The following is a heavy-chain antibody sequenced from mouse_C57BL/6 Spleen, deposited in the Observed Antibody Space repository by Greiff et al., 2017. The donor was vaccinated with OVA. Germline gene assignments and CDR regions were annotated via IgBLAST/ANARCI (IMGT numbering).Heavy chain of an antibody. D-gene: IGHD1-1*01. Sequence: VQLQQSGPELVKPGASVKMSCKASGYTFTDYHMHWVKQSHGKSLEWIGYINPNNGGTSYNQKFKGKATLTVNKSSSTAYMELRSLTSEDSAVYYCARCYGSSLYYAMDYWGQGTSVTVSS. CDR1: GYTFTDYH. CDR3: ARCYGSSLYYAMDY. CDR2: INPNNGGT. J-gene: IGHJ4*01. V-gene: IGHV1-22*01.